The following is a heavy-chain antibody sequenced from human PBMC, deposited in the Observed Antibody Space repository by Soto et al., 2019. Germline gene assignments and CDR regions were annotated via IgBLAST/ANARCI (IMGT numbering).Heavy chain of an antibody. D-gene: IGHD5-12*01. J-gene: IGHJ6*02. Sequence: PSETLSLTCAVYGGSFIGYYWSWIRQPPGKGLEWIGEINHSGSTNYNPSLKSRVTISVDMSKNQFSLKLSSVTAADTAVYYCARGRGYSGSGNYGMDVWGQGTTVTVSS. CDR1: GGSFIGYY. V-gene: IGHV4-34*01. CDR2: INHSGST. CDR3: ARGRGYSGSGNYGMDV.